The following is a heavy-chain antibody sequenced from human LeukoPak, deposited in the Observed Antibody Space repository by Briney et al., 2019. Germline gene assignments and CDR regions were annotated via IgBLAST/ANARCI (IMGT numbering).Heavy chain of an antibody. D-gene: IGHD2-2*01. CDR1: GFTFSSYG. CDR3: VKGGYCSSSSCHLLPYDY. V-gene: IGHV3-30*02. CDR2: IQYDGSNQ. J-gene: IGHJ4*02. Sequence: PGGSLRLSCGASGFTFSSYGMHWVRQAPGKGLEWVSFIQYDGSNQYYADSVKGRFTISRDNSRNIFYLQMNSLRAEDTAVYYCVKGGYCSSSSCHLLPYDYWGQGTLVTVS.